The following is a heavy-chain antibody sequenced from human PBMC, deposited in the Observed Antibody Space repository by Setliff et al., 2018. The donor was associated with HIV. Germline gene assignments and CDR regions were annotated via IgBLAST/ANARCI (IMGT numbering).Heavy chain of an antibody. CDR2: TNNDGSIT. J-gene: IGHJ4*02. CDR3: ARVDVLLAYAANPRVGALDQ. V-gene: IGHV3-74*01. CDR1: GFTLSDHW. Sequence: GGSLRLSCAASGFTLSDHWMHWVRQVPGKGLVWVSRTNNDGSITNYADFVKGRFTMSRDSAKNTLFLQMNSLRSADTGTYYCARVDVLLAYAANPRVGALDQWGQGTLVTVSS. D-gene: IGHD1-26*01.